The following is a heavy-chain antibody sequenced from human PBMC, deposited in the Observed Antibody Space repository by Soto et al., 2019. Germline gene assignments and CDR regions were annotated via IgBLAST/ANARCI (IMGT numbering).Heavy chain of an antibody. Sequence: QVQLVQSGAEVKKPGASMKVSCKASGGTFSTYTISWVRQAPRQGLEWMGGVIPIVGTVTYAQKFQGRVTITAEKYTTIVYMDLSNLTSEETDVYYCDKGEGAQAVAGSLYYYGMDVWGQGTEVTVS. V-gene: IGHV1-69*06. CDR2: VIPIVGTV. D-gene: IGHD6-19*01. CDR1: GGTFSTYT. CDR3: DKGEGAQAVAGSLYYYGMDV. J-gene: IGHJ6*02.